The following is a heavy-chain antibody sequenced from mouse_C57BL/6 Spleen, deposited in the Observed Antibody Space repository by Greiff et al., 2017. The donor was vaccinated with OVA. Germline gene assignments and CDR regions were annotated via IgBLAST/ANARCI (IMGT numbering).Heavy chain of an antibody. J-gene: IGHJ1*03. V-gene: IGHV1-50*01. CDR2: IDPSDSYT. CDR1: GYTFTSYW. Sequence: QVHVKQPGAELVKPGASVKLSCKASGYTFTSYWMQWVKQRPGQGLEWIGEIDPSDSYTNYNQKFKGKATLTVDTSSSTAYMQLSSLTSEDSAVYYCANYYGSSLVWGTGTTVTVSS. CDR3: ANYYGSSLV. D-gene: IGHD1-1*01.